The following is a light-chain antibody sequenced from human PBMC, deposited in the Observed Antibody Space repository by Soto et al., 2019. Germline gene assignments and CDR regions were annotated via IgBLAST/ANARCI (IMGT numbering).Light chain of an antibody. V-gene: IGLV2-14*01. CDR2: DVS. Sequence: QSVLTQPASVSGSPGQSITISCTGTSSDVGGYNYVSWYQQHPGKATKLMIYDVSNRLSGVSNRFSGSKSGNTASLTISGLQAEDEADYYCSSYTSSSTLVFGTGTKVTVL. CDR3: SSYTSSSTLV. CDR1: SSDVGGYNY. J-gene: IGLJ1*01.